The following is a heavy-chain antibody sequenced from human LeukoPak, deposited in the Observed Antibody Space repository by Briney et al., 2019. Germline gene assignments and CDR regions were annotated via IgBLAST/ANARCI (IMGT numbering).Heavy chain of an antibody. CDR3: ANGGYYDILTGYYPFDF. V-gene: IGHV3-23*01. CDR1: GFTFRTYA. Sequence: PGGSLRLSCAASGFTFRTYAMSWVRQAPGKGLEWVSGVSGSGNYTYYADSVKGRFSISRDNSKNTLYLQMNSLRAEDTAIYYCANGGYYDILTGYYPFDFWGQGTLVTVSS. CDR2: VSGSGNYT. D-gene: IGHD3-9*01. J-gene: IGHJ4*02.